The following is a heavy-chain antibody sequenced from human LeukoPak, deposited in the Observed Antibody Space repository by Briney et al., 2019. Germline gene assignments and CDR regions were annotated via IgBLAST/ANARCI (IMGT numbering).Heavy chain of an antibody. J-gene: IGHJ6*03. CDR1: GYTFTIYD. CDR3: ARGRWAARPKYYYYMDV. CDR2: MNPNTGNT. Sequence: ASVKVSCKASGYTFTIYDINWVRQATGQGLEWMGRMNPNTGNTGYAQKFQGRATITRDTSISTAYMELSSLRSEDTAVYYCARGRWAARPKYYYYMDVWGKGTTVTVSS. D-gene: IGHD6-6*01. V-gene: IGHV1-8*03.